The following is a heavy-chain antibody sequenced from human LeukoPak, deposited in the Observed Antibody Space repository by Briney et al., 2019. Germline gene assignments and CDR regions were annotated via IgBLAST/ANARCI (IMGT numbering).Heavy chain of an antibody. J-gene: IGHJ3*02. CDR2: ISAYNGNT. D-gene: IGHD3-3*01. Sequence: ASVKVSCKASGYTFTSYGISWVRQAPGQGLEWMGWISAYNGNTNYARQLQGRVTMTTDTSTNTAYMELRSLTSDDTAVYYCARTFYDFWSGFSNYDSFYIWGQGTLVTVSS. CDR3: ARTFYDFWSGFSNYDSFYI. CDR1: GYTFTSYG. V-gene: IGHV1-18*01.